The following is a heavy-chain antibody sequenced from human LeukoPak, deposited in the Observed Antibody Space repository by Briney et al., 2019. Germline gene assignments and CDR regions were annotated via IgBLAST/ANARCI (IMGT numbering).Heavy chain of an antibody. Sequence: QSGGSLRLSCAASGFTFSSYAMSWVRQAPGKGLEWVSAISGSGGNTYYADSVKGRFTISRDNSKNTLYLQMNSLRAEDTAVYYCAKVKDYDILTGYYPHYYYYYMDVWGKGTTVTVSS. J-gene: IGHJ6*03. CDR1: GFTFSSYA. CDR3: AKVKDYDILTGYYPHYYYYYMDV. D-gene: IGHD3-9*01. V-gene: IGHV3-23*01. CDR2: ISGSGGNT.